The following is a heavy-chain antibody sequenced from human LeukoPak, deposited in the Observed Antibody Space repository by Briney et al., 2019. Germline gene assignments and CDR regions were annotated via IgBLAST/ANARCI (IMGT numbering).Heavy chain of an antibody. CDR3: ARRAATERGHSYGLDC. V-gene: IGHV3-21*01. D-gene: IGHD5-18*01. Sequence: GGSLRLSCEVSGFTFSSYHMNWVRQAPGKGLEWVSSISSSSRYIYYADSMTGRFTISRDNAKNSLYLQMHSLRAEDTAIYYCARRAATERGHSYGLDCWGQGTLVTVSS. J-gene: IGHJ4*02. CDR2: ISSSSRYI. CDR1: GFTFSSYH.